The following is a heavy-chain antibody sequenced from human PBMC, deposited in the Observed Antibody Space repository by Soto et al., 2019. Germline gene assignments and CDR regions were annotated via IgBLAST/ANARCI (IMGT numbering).Heavy chain of an antibody. CDR2: ISAYGDST. CDR3: ANRDKSMIMRYYHGMDV. Sequence: XGSLSLSCAASGFMFSNYDMTWVRQAPGKGLEWVSAISAYGDSTYYADSVKGRFTISRDNSKSTLYLQMNSLRAEDTAVYYCANRDKSMIMRYYHGMDVWGQGTTVTVSS. V-gene: IGHV3-23*01. D-gene: IGHD5-18*01. CDR1: GFMFSNYD. J-gene: IGHJ6*02.